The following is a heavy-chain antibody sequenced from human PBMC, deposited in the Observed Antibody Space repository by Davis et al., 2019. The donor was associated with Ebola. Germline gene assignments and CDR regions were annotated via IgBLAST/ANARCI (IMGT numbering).Heavy chain of an antibody. V-gene: IGHV3-15*01. CDR2: IKSKTDGGTT. CDR3: TTVGSGSGSYYNAYYYYYMDV. D-gene: IGHD3-10*01. J-gene: IGHJ6*03. Sequence: GESLKISCAASGFTFSDYYMSWIRQAPGKGLEWVGRIKSKTDGGTTDYAAPVKGRFTISRDDSKNTLYLQMNSLKTEDTAVYYCTTVGSGSGSYYNAYYYYYMDVWGKGTTVTVSS. CDR1: GFTFSDYY.